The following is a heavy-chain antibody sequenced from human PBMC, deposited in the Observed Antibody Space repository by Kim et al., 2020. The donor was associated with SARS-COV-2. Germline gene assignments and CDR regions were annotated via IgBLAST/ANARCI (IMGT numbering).Heavy chain of an antibody. CDR1: GGSFSGYY. CDR2: INHSGST. Sequence: SETLSLTCAVYGGSFSGYYWSWIRQPPGKGLEWIGEINHSGSTNYNPSLKSRVTISVDTSKNQFSLKLSSVTAADTAVYYCARGLWELAPFDYWGQGTLVTVSS. CDR3: ARGLWELAPFDY. J-gene: IGHJ4*02. D-gene: IGHD1-26*01. V-gene: IGHV4-34*01.